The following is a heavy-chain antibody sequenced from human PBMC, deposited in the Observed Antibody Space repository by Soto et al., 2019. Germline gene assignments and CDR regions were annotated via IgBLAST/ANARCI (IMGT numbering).Heavy chain of an antibody. V-gene: IGHV3-23*01. CDR3: AKDSGAVVVPAAIGYNWFDP. Sequence: EVQLLESGGGLVQPGGSLRLSCAASGFTFSSYAMSWVRQAPGKGLEWVSAISGSGGSTYYADSVKGRFTISRDNSKNTLYLQMNSLRAEDTAVYYCAKDSGAVVVPAAIGYNWFDPWGQGTLVTVSS. CDR2: ISGSGGST. J-gene: IGHJ5*02. CDR1: GFTFSSYA. D-gene: IGHD2-2*01.